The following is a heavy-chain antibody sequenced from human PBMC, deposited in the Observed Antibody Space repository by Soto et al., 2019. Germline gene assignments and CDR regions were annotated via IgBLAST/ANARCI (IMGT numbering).Heavy chain of an antibody. CDR1: GYRFSSYW. CDR2: IDPSDSYT. Sequence: EVQLVQSGAEVKKPGESLRISCKGSGYRFSSYWITWVRQMPGKGLEWMGRIDPSDSYTNYSPSFQGHVTISADKSISTAYLQWSSLKASDTAMYYCARQHYVSSGPRRGAFDIWGQGTMVSVSS. D-gene: IGHD3-22*01. V-gene: IGHV5-10-1*01. J-gene: IGHJ3*02. CDR3: ARQHYVSSGPRRGAFDI.